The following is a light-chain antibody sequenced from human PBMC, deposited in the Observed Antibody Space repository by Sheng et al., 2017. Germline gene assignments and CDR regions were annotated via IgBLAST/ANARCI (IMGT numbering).Light chain of an antibody. CDR1: QSVNTY. CDR3: QQRSNWPS. J-gene: IGKJ4*01. Sequence: EIVLTQSPATLSLSPGERATLSCRASQSVNTYLAWYQQKPGQAPRLLIYDASTRATGIPARFSGSGSGTDFTLTISSLKPEDFAVYYCQQRSNWPSFGGGPRWRSN. V-gene: IGKV3-11*01. CDR2: DAS.